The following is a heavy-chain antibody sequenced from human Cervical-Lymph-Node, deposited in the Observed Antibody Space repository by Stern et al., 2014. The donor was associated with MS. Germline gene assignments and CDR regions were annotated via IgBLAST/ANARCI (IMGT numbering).Heavy chain of an antibody. Sequence: QVQLVQSGAEVKKPGASVKVSCKASGYTFNRYGINWVRQAPGQGLEWMGCISAYNGRTNYAQKFQGRVTMTTDTSTSTVYMEVRSQRSDDTAMYYCAKELKQLATFYYWGQGTLVTVSS. CDR1: GYTFNRYG. CDR3: AKELKQLATFYY. CDR2: ISAYNGRT. D-gene: IGHD1-1*01. V-gene: IGHV1-18*01. J-gene: IGHJ4*02.